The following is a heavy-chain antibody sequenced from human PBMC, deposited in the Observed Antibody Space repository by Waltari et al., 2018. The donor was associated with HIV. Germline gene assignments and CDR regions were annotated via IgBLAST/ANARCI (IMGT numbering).Heavy chain of an antibody. CDR1: GFTFINAW. CDR2: IKSKNDGGTI. D-gene: IGHD2-21*01. V-gene: IGHV3-15*01. Sequence: EVHLVESGGGLVKPGGSLRVSCTVSGFTFINAWMSWVRQAPGKGLECLGRIKSKNDGGTIDYAAPVKDRFTILRDDSKHTLYLEMSSLKIEDTGIYYCVTDAVAVPLDTAYWGQGTLVTVSS. J-gene: IGHJ4*02. CDR3: VTDAVAVPLDTAY.